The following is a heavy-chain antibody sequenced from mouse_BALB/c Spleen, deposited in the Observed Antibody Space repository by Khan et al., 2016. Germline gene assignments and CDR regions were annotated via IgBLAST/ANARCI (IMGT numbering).Heavy chain of an antibody. CDR1: GFSLTSNG. Sequence: QVQLKQSGPGLVAPSQSLSITCTVSGFSLTSNGVSWVRQPPGKGLEWLGVIWGDGNTNYHSALISRLSISKDNSKSQVFLNLNSLQTDDTATYXCAKPYYDYDGRYAMDYWGQGTSVTVSS. CDR3: AKPYYDYDGRYAMDY. D-gene: IGHD2-4*01. J-gene: IGHJ4*01. V-gene: IGHV2-3*01. CDR2: IWGDGNT.